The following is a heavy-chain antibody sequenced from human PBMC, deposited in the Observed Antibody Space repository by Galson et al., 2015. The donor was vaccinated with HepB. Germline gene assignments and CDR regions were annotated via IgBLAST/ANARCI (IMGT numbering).Heavy chain of an antibody. CDR2: ISSSSSTI. CDR1: GFTFSSYS. D-gene: IGHD6-13*01. V-gene: IGHV3-48*02. J-gene: IGHJ4*02. Sequence: SLRLSCAASGFTFSSYSMNWVRQAPGKGLEWVSYISSSSSTIYYADSVKGRFTISRDNAKNSLYLQMNSLRDEDTAVYYCARETHQAQRYSSSWYYFDYWGQGTLVTVSS. CDR3: ARETHQAQRYSSSWYYFDY.